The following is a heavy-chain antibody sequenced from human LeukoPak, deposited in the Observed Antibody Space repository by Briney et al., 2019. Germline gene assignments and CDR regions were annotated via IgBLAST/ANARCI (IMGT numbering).Heavy chain of an antibody. V-gene: IGHV4-39*01. CDR1: GGSISSSSYY. Sequence: PSETLSLTCTVSGGSISSSSYYWAWIRQPPGKGLEWIASIYYSGSTYYNPSLKSRVTISVDTSKNQFSLKLSSVTAADTAVYYCARREAEWSHPDYWGQGTLVTVSS. CDR3: ARREAEWSHPDY. J-gene: IGHJ4*02. CDR2: IYYSGST. D-gene: IGHD3-3*01.